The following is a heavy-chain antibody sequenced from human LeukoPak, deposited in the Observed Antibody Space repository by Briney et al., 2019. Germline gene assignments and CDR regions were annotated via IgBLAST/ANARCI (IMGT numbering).Heavy chain of an antibody. CDR2: ISGSGGST. D-gene: IGHD6-19*01. J-gene: IGHJ4*02. V-gene: IGHV3-23*01. CDR1: GFTFSSYA. Sequence: PGGSLRLSCAASGFTFSSYAMSGVRQAPGKGLEWVSTISGSGGSTYYADSVKGRFTISRDNSKNTLYLQMNSLRAEDTAVYYCAKDGYSSGWYDYWGQGTLVTVSS. CDR3: AKDGYSSGWYDY.